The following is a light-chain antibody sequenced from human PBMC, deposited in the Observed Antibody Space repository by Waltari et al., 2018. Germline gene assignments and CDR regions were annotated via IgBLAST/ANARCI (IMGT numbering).Light chain of an antibody. CDR1: YLETNY. J-gene: IGLJ2*01. V-gene: IGLV3-1*01. Sequence: SYDVTQPRSLSVSPGQPAILTCSGEYLETNYATWNQQRPGQSTVLVIYQDNNRPSVIPERFSGSGAGTTATLTISGTQVGDEADYYCQTYDGTTILFGGGTTLTVL. CDR2: QDN. CDR3: QTYDGTTIL.